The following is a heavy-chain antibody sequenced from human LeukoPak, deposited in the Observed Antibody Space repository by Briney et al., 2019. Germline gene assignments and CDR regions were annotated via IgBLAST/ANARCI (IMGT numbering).Heavy chain of an antibody. CDR1: GYAFTYYY. Sequence: GASVKVSCKASGYAFTYYYIHWVRQAPGQGLEWMGIINPSGGSTSYAQKFQGRVTMTRDTSTSTVYMELSSLRSEDTAVYYCARGSPPSIVGATSPHSGLFYYFDYWGQGTLVTVSS. D-gene: IGHD1-26*01. CDR3: ARGSPPSIVGATSPHSGLFYYFDY. V-gene: IGHV1-46*01. CDR2: INPSGGST. J-gene: IGHJ4*02.